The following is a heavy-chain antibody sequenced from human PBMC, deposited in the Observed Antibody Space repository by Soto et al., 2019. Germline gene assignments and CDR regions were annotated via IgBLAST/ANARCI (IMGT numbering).Heavy chain of an antibody. CDR2: IYYSGST. D-gene: IGHD6-13*01. V-gene: IGHV4-59*01. CDR3: ARDIAAAGSPPNPPYYYYGMDV. CDR1: GGSISSYY. J-gene: IGHJ6*02. Sequence: PSETLSLTCTVSGGSISSYYWSWIRQPPGKGLEWIGYIYYSGSTNYNPSLKSRVTISVDTSKNQFSLKLSSVTAADTAVYYCARDIAAAGSPPNPPYYYYGMDVWGQGTTVTVSS.